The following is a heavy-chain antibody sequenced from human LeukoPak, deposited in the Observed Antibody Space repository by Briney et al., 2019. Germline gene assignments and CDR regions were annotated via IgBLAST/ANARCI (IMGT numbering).Heavy chain of an antibody. V-gene: IGHV1-69*02. CDR2: IIPIPGIA. Sequence: ASVKVSCKASGGTFSSYTISWVRQAPGQGLEWMGRIIPIPGIANYAQKFQGRVTITADKSTSTAYMELSSLRSEDTAVYYCARLAGTGYFDYWGQGTLVTVSS. CDR3: ARLAGTGYFDY. CDR1: GGTFSSYT. J-gene: IGHJ4*02. D-gene: IGHD6-19*01.